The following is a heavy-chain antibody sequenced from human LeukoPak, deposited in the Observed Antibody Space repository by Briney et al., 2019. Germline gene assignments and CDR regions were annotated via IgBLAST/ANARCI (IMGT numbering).Heavy chain of an antibody. V-gene: IGHV3-21*01. D-gene: IGHD1-26*01. CDR3: ARSGPERLMFAWWELPFDY. CDR2: ISSSSSYI. Sequence: GGSLRLSCAASGFTFSSYSMNWVRQAPGKGLEWVSSISSSSSYIYYADSVKGRFTISRDNAKNSLYLQMNSLRAEDTAVYYCARSGPERLMFAWWELPFDYWGQGTLVTVPS. CDR1: GFTFSSYS. J-gene: IGHJ4*02.